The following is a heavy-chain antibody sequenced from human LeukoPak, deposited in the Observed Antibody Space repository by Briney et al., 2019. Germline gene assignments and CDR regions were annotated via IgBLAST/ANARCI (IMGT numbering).Heavy chain of an antibody. CDR2: IHYSGST. Sequence: SETLSLTCSVSGGSISGYYWSWIRQPPGKGLEWIGYIHYSGSTKYKSSLKSRVTISVDTSKNQFSLKLNSVTAADTAVYYCARGKEVITMLRGLKPGCYFDYWGQGTLVTVSS. V-gene: IGHV4-59*01. J-gene: IGHJ4*02. D-gene: IGHD3-10*01. CDR3: ARGKEVITMLRGLKPGCYFDY. CDR1: GGSISGYY.